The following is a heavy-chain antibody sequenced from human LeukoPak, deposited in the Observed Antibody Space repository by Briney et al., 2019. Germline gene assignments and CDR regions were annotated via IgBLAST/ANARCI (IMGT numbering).Heavy chain of an antibody. CDR2: ISGSDGST. J-gene: IGHJ4*02. Sequence: GGSLRLSCAVSGLTFRTYAMTWVRQAPGKGLEWVSCISGSDGSTYYADSVKGRFTISRDNSKNTLDLQMNSLRAEDTAVYYCARATRDNSGCLDYWGQGTLVTVSS. CDR1: GLTFRTYA. CDR3: ARATRDNSGCLDY. D-gene: IGHD6-25*01. V-gene: IGHV3-23*01.